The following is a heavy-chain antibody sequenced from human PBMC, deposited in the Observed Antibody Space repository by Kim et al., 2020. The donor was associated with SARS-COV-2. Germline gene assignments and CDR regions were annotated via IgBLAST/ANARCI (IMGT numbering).Heavy chain of an antibody. CDR3: ARTYYGSGSYRYYYYTMDV. J-gene: IGHJ6*02. CDR1: GFTFSTYA. Sequence: GGSLRLSCVASGFTFSTYAMHWVRQAPGKGLEWVSVISYDGSNKYYADSVKGRFIISRDNSKNTLYLQMNSLRAEDTAVYYCARTYYGSGSYRYYYYTMDVWGQGTTVTVSS. CDR2: ISYDGSNK. V-gene: IGHV3-30*04. D-gene: IGHD3-10*01.